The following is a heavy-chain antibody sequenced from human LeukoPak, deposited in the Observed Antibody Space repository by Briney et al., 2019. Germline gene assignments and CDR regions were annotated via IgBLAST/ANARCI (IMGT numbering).Heavy chain of an antibody. CDR2: IFYNGRS. CDR3: ARSGVAPRREDY. Sequence: PSQTLSLTCSVSGGSISSKDYYWSWIRQPPGKGLEWIAHIFYNGRSYYNPSLRSRVSISLDTSKSQFSLKLSSVTAADTAVYYCARSGVAPRREDYWGQGTLVTVSS. CDR1: GGSISSKDYY. D-gene: IGHD1-26*01. J-gene: IGHJ4*02. V-gene: IGHV4-30-4*01.